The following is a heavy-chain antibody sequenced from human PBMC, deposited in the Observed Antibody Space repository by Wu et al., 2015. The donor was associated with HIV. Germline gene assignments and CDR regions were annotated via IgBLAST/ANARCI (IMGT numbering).Heavy chain of an antibody. J-gene: IGHJ4*02. Sequence: QVHLVQSGAEVKEPGSSVKVSCKASGGTFSSDAVSWVRQAPGRGLEWMGKIIPVFGTTKYAQSFQGRVTITADESTSTVFMELSSLRSEDTAVYYCARVSAGDPLYWGQGTLVTVSS. CDR2: IIPVFGTT. CDR1: GGTFSSDA. CDR3: ARVSAGDPLY. D-gene: IGHD3-16*01. V-gene: IGHV1-69*13.